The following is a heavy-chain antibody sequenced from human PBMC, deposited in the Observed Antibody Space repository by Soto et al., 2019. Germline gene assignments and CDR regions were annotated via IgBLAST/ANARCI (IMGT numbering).Heavy chain of an antibody. CDR2: IWYDGSNK. J-gene: IGHJ6*02. V-gene: IGHV3-33*01. D-gene: IGHD2-8*01. CDR1: GFTFSSYG. Sequence: GGSLRLSCAASGFTFSSYGMHWVRQAPGKGLEWVAVIWYDGSNKYYADSVKGRFTISRDNSKNTLYLQMNSLRAEDTAVYYCARANALMVYAIPHSHYYYYGMDVWGQGTTVTVSS. CDR3: ARANALMVYAIPHSHYYYYGMDV.